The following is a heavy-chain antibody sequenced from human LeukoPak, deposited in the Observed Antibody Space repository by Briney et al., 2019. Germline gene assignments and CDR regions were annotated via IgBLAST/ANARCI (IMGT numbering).Heavy chain of an antibody. V-gene: IGHV4-39*07. Sequence: SETLSLTCTVSGDSISSTNYYWGWIRQPPGKGLEWIGSIYYSGSTFNNPSLKSRVTISVDTSKNQFSLKVSSVTAADTAVYFCARLYYYDSRGLRPFDPWGQGTLVTVSS. D-gene: IGHD3-22*01. CDR1: GDSISSTNYY. CDR2: IYYSGST. CDR3: ARLYYYDSRGLRPFDP. J-gene: IGHJ5*02.